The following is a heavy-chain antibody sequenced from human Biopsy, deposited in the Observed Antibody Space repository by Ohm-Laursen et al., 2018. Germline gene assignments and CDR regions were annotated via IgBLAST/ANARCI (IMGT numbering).Heavy chain of an antibody. D-gene: IGHD2-15*01. CDR1: GKTFSDYQ. CDR2: INQAGTT. V-gene: IGHV4-34*08. Sequence: TLSLTCAVFGKTFSDYQWSWIRQLPGKGLEWIGQINQAGTTNYNPSLKSRVSISADASKYEFSLRLTSVTAADTAVYLCGNEVHGRDYWGLGAQVTVSS. CDR3: GNEVHGRDY. J-gene: IGHJ4*02.